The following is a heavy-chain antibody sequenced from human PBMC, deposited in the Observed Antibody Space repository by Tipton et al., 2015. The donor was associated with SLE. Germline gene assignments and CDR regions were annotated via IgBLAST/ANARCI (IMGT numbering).Heavy chain of an antibody. D-gene: IGHD2/OR15-2a*01. CDR1: GFTFSSYW. CDR2: FKNKAHGGTA. CDR3: TLTPTLIVAGLGDS. V-gene: IGHV3-49*04. Sequence: SLRLSCAASGFTFSSYWMSWVRQAPGRGLEWVGSFKNKAHGGTANYAASVEGRFTISRDESKSIAFLQMNSLRIEDTAVYYCTLTPTLIVAGLGDSWGQGTLVTVSS. J-gene: IGHJ4*02.